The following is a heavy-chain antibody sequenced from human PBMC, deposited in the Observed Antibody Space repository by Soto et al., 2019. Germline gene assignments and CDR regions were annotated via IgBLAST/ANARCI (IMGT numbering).Heavy chain of an antibody. J-gene: IGHJ4*02. V-gene: IGHV1-2*02. CDR2: LNPNTGVT. CDR1: AYTFTGYY. Sequence: QVQLVQSGAEVKKPGASVMVSCKASAYTFTGYYIHWVRQAPGQGLEWMGWLNPNTGVTKYAHKFQGRVIMTRDTSIRTAYMHLSSLTSDDTAIYYCARAAVGGEYYYFDYGGQGTLVTVSS. D-gene: IGHD3-10*01. CDR3: ARAAVGGEYYYFDY.